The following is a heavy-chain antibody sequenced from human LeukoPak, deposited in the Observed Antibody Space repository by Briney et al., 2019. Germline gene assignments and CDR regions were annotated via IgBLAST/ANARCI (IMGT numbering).Heavy chain of an antibody. CDR2: IDHSGST. CDR3: ARILNYSLIPPYWYFDL. D-gene: IGHD4-11*01. V-gene: IGHV4-34*01. Sequence: SETLSLTCAVYGGSLRGFYWSWSRQPPGKGLEWIGEIDHSGSTNYNPSLKSRVTTSVDTSKNQFSLKLTSVTAADTAVYYCARILNYSLIPPYWYFDLWGRGTLVTVSS. CDR1: GGSLRGFY. J-gene: IGHJ2*01.